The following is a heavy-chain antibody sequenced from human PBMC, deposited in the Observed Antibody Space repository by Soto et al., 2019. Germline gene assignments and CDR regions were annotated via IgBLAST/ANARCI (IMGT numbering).Heavy chain of an antibody. CDR2: IWYDGSNK. Sequence: QVQLVESGGGVVQPGRSLRLSCAASGFTFSSYGMHWVRQAPGKGLEWVAVIWYDGSNKYYADSVKGRFTISRDNSKNTLYLQMNSLRAEDTAVYYCARGSYGDYGYYFDDWGQGTLVTVSS. J-gene: IGHJ4*02. CDR3: ARGSYGDYGYYFDD. D-gene: IGHD4-17*01. CDR1: GFTFSSYG. V-gene: IGHV3-33*01.